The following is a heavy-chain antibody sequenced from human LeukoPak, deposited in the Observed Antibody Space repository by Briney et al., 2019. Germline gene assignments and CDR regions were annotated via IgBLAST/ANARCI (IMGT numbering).Heavy chain of an antibody. V-gene: IGHV4-30-2*01. CDR3: ARYSTTWPYWYLDL. CDR1: GGSMISGAYS. J-gene: IGHJ2*01. Sequence: SETLSLTCTVSGGSMISGAYSWSWIRQPPGKGLEWIGYISHSANTYYKPSLKSRVTISVDRSKNQFSLKLTSVTAADTAVYYCARYSTTWPYWYLDLWGRGALVTVSS. CDR2: ISHSANT. D-gene: IGHD6-13*01.